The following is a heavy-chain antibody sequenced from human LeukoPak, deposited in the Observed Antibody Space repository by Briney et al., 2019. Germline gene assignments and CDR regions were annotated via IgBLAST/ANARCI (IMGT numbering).Heavy chain of an antibody. Sequence: SVKVSCKASGGTFSSYAISWVRQAPGQGLEWMGRIIPIFGTANYAQKFQGRVTITTDESTSTAYMELSSLRSEDTAVYYCAGGGVDTAMASAYWGQGTLVTVSS. D-gene: IGHD5-18*01. CDR2: IIPIFGTA. CDR3: AGGGVDTAMASAY. V-gene: IGHV1-69*05. J-gene: IGHJ4*02. CDR1: GGTFSSYA.